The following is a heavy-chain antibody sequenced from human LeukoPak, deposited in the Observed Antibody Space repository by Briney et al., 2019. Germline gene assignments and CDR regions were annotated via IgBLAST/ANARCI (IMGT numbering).Heavy chain of an antibody. V-gene: IGHV3-21*01. CDR3: ARGALGMSGRIVDAFDI. CDR1: GFTFSNSA. Sequence: GGSLRLSCAASGFTFSNSAMNWVRQAPGKGLEWVSSISSSSSYIYFADSVKGRFTISRDNAKNSLYLQMNSLRAEDTAVYYCARGALGMSGRIVDAFDIWGQGTRVTVSS. CDR2: ISSSSSYI. J-gene: IGHJ3*02. D-gene: IGHD1-14*01.